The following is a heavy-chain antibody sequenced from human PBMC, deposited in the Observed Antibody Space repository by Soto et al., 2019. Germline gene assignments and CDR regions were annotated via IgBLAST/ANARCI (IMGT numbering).Heavy chain of an antibody. J-gene: IGHJ4*02. V-gene: IGHV3-23*01. D-gene: IGHD1-1*01. CDR1: GITFSSYS. CDR3: AKRTPGPNPFDS. CDR2: IGGDSTHT. Sequence: GGSLRLSCAASGITFSSYSMTWLRQAPGKGLEWVSIIGGDSTHTYYPDSVKGRFTISRDNSKSALYLQMNSLRAEDTAIYYCAKRTPGPNPFDSWGQGTLVTVSS.